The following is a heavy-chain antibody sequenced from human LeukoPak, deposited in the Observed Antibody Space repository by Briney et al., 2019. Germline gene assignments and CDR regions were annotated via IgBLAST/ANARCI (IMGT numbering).Heavy chain of an antibody. CDR2: IYYSGST. D-gene: IGHD4-17*01. V-gene: IGHV4-39*07. J-gene: IGHJ2*01. CDR1: GGSISSSSYY. CDR3: ASAMTTGYFDL. Sequence: SETLSLTCTVSGGSISSSSYYWGWIRQPPGKGLEWIGSIYYSGSTYYNPSLKSRVTISVDTSKNQFSLKLSSVTAADTAVYYCASAMTTGYFDLWGRGTLVTVSS.